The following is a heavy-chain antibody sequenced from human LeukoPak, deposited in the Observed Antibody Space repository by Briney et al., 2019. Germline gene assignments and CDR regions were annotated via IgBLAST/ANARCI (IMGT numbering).Heavy chain of an antibody. V-gene: IGHV3-7*01. CDR2: IKEDGSEK. CDR3: ARDYTGGWNDY. D-gene: IGHD7-27*01. J-gene: IGHJ4*02. Sequence: GESLRLSCAADGFTFRKHWMSWIRQAMGKGLECVAKIKEDGSEKHYVDSVKGRFTISRDNTKNPLYLQMNSLRAEDTAVYYCARDYTGGWNDYWGQGTLVIVSS. CDR1: GFTFRKHW.